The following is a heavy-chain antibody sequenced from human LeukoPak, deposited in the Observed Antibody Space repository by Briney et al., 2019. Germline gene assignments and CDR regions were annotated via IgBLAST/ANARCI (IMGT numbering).Heavy chain of an antibody. D-gene: IGHD6-6*01. Sequence: PSETLSLTCAVYGGSFSGYYWSWIRQPPGKGLEWIGEINHSGSTNYNPSLKSRVTVSVDTSKNQFPLKLSSVTAADTAVYYCARGGVAARARRWFDPWGQGTLVTVSS. J-gene: IGHJ5*02. CDR2: INHSGST. CDR3: ARGGVAARARRWFDP. V-gene: IGHV4-34*01. CDR1: GGSFSGYY.